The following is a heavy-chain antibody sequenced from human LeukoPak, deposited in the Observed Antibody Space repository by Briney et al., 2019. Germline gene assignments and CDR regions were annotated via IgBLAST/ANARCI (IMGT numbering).Heavy chain of an antibody. D-gene: IGHD3-10*01. CDR1: GYTFTSYG. CDR3: ARGSGRTSLDV. J-gene: IGHJ6*02. CDR2: INAYNGDT. V-gene: IGHV1-18*01. Sequence: ASVKVSFKPCGYTFTSYGISWVRQAPGQGLEWMGWINAYNGDTNYAPKLQGRVTMTTDTSTSTAYMELRSLRSDDTAMYYCARGSGRTSLDVWGQGTTVTVSS.